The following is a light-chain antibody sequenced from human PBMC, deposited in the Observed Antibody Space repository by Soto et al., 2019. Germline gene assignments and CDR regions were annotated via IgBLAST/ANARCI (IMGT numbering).Light chain of an antibody. J-gene: IGKJ2*01. Sequence: DIVMTQSPDSLAVSLGERATINCKSSQSVLYSSNNKNYLAWYQQKPGQPPKLLIYWASTRESGVPDRFSGSASGTDFTLTISSLRAEDVAVYYCQQYYSTPPTFGQGTKLEIK. V-gene: IGKV4-1*01. CDR1: QSVLYSSNNKNY. CDR2: WAS. CDR3: QQYYSTPPT.